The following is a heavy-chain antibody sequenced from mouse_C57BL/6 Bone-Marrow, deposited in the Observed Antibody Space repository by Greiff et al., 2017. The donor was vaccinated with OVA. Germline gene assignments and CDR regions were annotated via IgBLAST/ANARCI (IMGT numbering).Heavy chain of an antibody. Sequence: EVKVVESGGGLVQPGGSLKLSCAASGFTFSDYGMAWVRQAPRKGPEWVEFISNLAYSIYYADTVTGRFTISRENAKNTLYLEMSSLRSEDTAMYYCARSYAMDYWGQGTAVTVSS. CDR3: ARSYAMDY. CDR2: ISNLAYSI. J-gene: IGHJ4*01. CDR1: GFTFSDYG. V-gene: IGHV5-15*01.